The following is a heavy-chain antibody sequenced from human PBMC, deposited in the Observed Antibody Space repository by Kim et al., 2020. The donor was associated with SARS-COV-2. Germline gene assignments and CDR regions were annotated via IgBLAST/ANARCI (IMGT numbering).Heavy chain of an antibody. D-gene: IGHD3-10*01. V-gene: IGHV3-23*01. J-gene: IGHJ4*02. CDR3: AKDEGMRVEIWFFQY. Sequence: GGSLRLSCAASGFTFSDYAMSWVRQAPGKGLEWVSTIHDSGEREYSDSVKGRFTIFRDNSKNTLYLQMTSLRAEDTAFYYCAKDEGMRVEIWFFQYWGQGTLVTVSS. CDR2: IHDSGER. CDR1: GFTFSDYA.